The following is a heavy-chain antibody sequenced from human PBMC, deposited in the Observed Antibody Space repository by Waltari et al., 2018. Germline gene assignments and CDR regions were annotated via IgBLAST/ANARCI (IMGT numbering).Heavy chain of an antibody. Sequence: EVQLVESGGGLVQPGRSLRLSCAASGFTFDNYAMHWVRQVPGKGLEWVSEISWNGGTRAYADSVKGRFTISRDNTKNSVYLQMDSLRPEDTALYYCAKDMEGYCSRSTSCKYALESWGQGTLVTVSS. D-gene: IGHD2-2*01. CDR2: ISWNGGTR. J-gene: IGHJ4*02. CDR3: AKDMEGYCSRSTSCKYALES. CDR1: GFTFDNYA. V-gene: IGHV3-9*01.